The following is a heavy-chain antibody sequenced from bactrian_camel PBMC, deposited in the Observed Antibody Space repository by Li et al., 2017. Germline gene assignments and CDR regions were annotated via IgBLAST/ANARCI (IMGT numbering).Heavy chain of an antibody. CDR1: GFTFSSYF. Sequence: HVQLVESGGGLVQPGGSLRLSCAVSGFTFSSYFMTWVRQAPGKGLEWVCSIHSDGKTTYYADSVKGRFTCSRDRAKATMYLQMNSLNAEDTAVYYCVILISDYDVPPTYWGQGTQVTVS. D-gene: IGHD4*01. J-gene: IGHJ4*01. V-gene: IGHV3-2*01. CDR3: VILISDYDVPPTY. CDR2: IHSDGKTT.